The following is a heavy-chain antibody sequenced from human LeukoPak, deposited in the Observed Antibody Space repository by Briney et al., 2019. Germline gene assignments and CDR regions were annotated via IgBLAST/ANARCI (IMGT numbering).Heavy chain of an antibody. Sequence: SETLSLTCTVSGGSISSYYWSWIRQPPGKGLEWIGYIYYSGSTNYNPSLKSRVTISVDTSKNQFSLKLSSVTAADTAVYYCARKHYDILTGYQFFDYWGQGTLVTVSS. D-gene: IGHD3-9*01. J-gene: IGHJ4*02. V-gene: IGHV4-59*01. CDR1: GGSISSYY. CDR2: IYYSGST. CDR3: ARKHYDILTGYQFFDY.